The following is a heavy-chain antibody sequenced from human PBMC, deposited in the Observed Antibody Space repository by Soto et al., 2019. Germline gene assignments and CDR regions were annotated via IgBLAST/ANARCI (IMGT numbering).Heavy chain of an antibody. CDR2: INGDGTT. V-gene: IGHV3-74*01. J-gene: IGHJ4*02. Sequence: VGSLRLSCAASGFIFNNYWMHWVRQAPGKGLVWVARINGDGTTTYVDSVKGRFTISRDNAKNMVYLQMNSLRAEDTAMYYCGRDSGPRGRPYWGQGISVTVSS. CDR1: GFIFNNYW. CDR3: GRDSGPRGRPY. D-gene: IGHD6-25*01.